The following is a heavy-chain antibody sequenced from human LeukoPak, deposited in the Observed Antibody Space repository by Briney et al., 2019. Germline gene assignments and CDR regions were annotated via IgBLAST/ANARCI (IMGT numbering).Heavy chain of an antibody. CDR2: IYTSGST. Sequence: SETLSLTCTVSGGSISSYYWSWIRQPAGKGLEWIGRIYTSGSTNYNPSLKSRVSMSVDTSKNQFSLELSSVTAADTAVYCCASGGTRDAFDIWGQGTMVTVSS. D-gene: IGHD1-1*01. CDR1: GGSISSYY. CDR3: ASGGTRDAFDI. J-gene: IGHJ3*02. V-gene: IGHV4-4*07.